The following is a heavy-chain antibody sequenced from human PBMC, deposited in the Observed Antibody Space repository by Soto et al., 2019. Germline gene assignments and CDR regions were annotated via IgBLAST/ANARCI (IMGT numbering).Heavy chain of an antibody. Sequence: EARLMESGGGLRQPGGSLRLSCEASGFNFGAYAMNWVRQAPGKGLEWVSGISGSSSGTYYTDSVKGRFTISRDNSKNTVYLQMNSLRGVDTAVYYCAKDRSENFWVYYYAMDVWGQGTAVTVSS. CDR1: GFNFGAYA. CDR2: ISGSSSGT. J-gene: IGHJ6*02. D-gene: IGHD6-19*01. CDR3: AKDRSENFWVYYYAMDV. V-gene: IGHV3-23*01.